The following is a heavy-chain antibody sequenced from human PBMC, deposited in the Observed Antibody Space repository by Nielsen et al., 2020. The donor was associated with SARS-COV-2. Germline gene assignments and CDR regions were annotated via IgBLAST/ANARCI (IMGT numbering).Heavy chain of an antibody. CDR3: ARLEGSAVVTPFSY. Sequence: ASVKVSCKASGYTFTSYGISWVRQAPGQGLEWMGWISAYNGNTNYAQKLQGRVTMTTDTSTSTPYMELRSLRSDDTAVYYCARLEGSAVVTPFSYWGQGTLVTVSS. V-gene: IGHV1-18*01. CDR2: ISAYNGNT. D-gene: IGHD4-23*01. J-gene: IGHJ4*02. CDR1: GYTFTSYG.